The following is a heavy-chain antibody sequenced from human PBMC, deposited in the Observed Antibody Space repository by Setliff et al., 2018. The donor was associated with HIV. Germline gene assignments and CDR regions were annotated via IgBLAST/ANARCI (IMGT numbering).Heavy chain of an antibody. J-gene: IGHJ6*03. CDR2: INHSGRT. Sequence: SETLSLTCAVYGGSFSDNYWSWIRQSPGKGLEWIGEINHSGRTKYSPSLRSRVSISVNTSKNQFSLKLSSVTAADTAVYYCARVSSTYWYSSFRNYYYHMDVWGKGTTVTVAS. D-gene: IGHD2-8*02. CDR1: GGSFSDNY. V-gene: IGHV4-34*01. CDR3: ARVSSTYWYSSFRNYYYHMDV.